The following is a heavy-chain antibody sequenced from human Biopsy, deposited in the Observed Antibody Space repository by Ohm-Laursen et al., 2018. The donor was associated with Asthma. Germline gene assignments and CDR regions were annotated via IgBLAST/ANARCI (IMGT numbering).Heavy chain of an antibody. Sequence: GTLSLTCIVSGDAMSTSGSYWGWIRQSPGKGLEWIGSIYYSGRTYYNPSLESRVTISRDTSKTHFSLKVTSVTAADTAVYYCARAVSSSSYWYFDLWGRGDVVTVSS. J-gene: IGHJ2*01. CDR3: ARAVSSSSYWYFDL. CDR2: IYYSGRT. V-gene: IGHV4-39*02. D-gene: IGHD6-6*01. CDR1: GDAMSTSGSY.